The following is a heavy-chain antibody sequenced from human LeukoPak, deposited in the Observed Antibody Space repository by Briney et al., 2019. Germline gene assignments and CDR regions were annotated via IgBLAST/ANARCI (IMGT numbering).Heavy chain of an antibody. D-gene: IGHD1-1*01. CDR1: GFTFSSYA. J-gene: IGHJ4*02. Sequence: GGSLRLSCAASGFTFSSYAMNWARQAPGKGLEWVSTLTSGGITYYADSVKGRFTMSKDNSKKTLYLQKSSLRAEDRAVYYCVRGGWGTMYDYWGQGTLVTVSS. CDR2: LTSGGIT. V-gene: IGHV3-23*01. CDR3: VRGGWGTMYDY.